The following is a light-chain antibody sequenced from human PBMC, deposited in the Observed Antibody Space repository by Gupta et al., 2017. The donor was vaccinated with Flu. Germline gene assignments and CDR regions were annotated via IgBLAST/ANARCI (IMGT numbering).Light chain of an antibody. CDR2: DVS. V-gene: IGLV2-11*01. CDR1: SSDVGGYNY. J-gene: IGLJ1*01. Sequence: QSALTQPRSVSGSPGQSVTISCTGTSSDVGGYNYVSWYQHHPGKAPKLMIYDVSKRPSGVPDRSSGSKSGNTASLTISGLQAEDEADYYCCSYAGSNNYVFGTGTKVTVL. CDR3: CSYAGSNNYV.